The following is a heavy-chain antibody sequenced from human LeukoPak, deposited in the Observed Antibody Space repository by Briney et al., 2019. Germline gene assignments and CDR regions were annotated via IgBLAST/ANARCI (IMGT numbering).Heavy chain of an antibody. Sequence: ASVKVSCKASGYSFTVYYMHWVRQAPGQGLEWMGRINPNSGGTNYAQKFQGRVTMTRDTSISTAYMELSRLRSDDTAVYYCARTPYSSGWYEDWGLGTLVTVSS. CDR3: ARTPYSSGWYED. J-gene: IGHJ4*02. CDR2: INPNSGGT. V-gene: IGHV1-2*06. CDR1: GYSFTVYY. D-gene: IGHD6-19*01.